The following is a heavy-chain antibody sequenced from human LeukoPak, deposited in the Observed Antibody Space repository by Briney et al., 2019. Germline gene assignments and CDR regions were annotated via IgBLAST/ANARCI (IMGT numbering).Heavy chain of an antibody. CDR2: INPNSGGT. D-gene: IGHD3-3*01. Sequence: GASVKVSCKASGYTFTGYYMHWVRQAPGQGLEWMGWINPNSGGTNYAQKFQGRVTMTRDTSISTAYMELSRLRSDDTAVYYWARGPYDFWSGYYPIYYYYGMDVWGQGTTVTVSS. J-gene: IGHJ6*02. V-gene: IGHV1-2*02. CDR1: GYTFTGYY. CDR3: ARGPYDFWSGYYPIYYYYGMDV.